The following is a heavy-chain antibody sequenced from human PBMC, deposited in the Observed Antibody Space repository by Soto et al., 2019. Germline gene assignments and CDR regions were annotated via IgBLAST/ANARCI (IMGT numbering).Heavy chain of an antibody. Sequence: PSETLSLTCTVSGGSISSGGYYWGWIRQHPGKGLEWIGYIYYSGSTYYNPSLKSRVTISVDTSKNQFSLKLSSVAAADTAVYYCARWRFEGYNWFDPWGQGTLVTVSS. V-gene: IGHV4-31*03. CDR3: ARWRFEGYNWFDP. CDR1: GGSISSGGYY. J-gene: IGHJ5*02. D-gene: IGHD3-16*01. CDR2: IYYSGST.